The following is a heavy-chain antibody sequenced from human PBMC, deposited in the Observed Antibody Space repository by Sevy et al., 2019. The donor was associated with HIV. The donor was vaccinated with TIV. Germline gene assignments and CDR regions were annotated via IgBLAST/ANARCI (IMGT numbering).Heavy chain of an antibody. CDR3: GRGPNDPYD. CDR2: IYSNGRT. CDR1: GFIVNYNY. J-gene: IGHJ4*02. Sequence: GGSLRLSCTVSGFIVNYNYISWVRQAPGKGLEWISVIYSNGRTDYADSVKGRFAISRDNSKNMFYLQMNSLRAEDTAVYYRGRGPNDPYDWGPGTLVTVSS. D-gene: IGHD1-1*01. V-gene: IGHV3-53*01.